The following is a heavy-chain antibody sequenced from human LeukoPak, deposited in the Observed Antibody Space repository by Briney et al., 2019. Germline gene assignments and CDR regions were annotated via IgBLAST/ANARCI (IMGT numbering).Heavy chain of an antibody. J-gene: IGHJ5*02. V-gene: IGHV4-39*07. Sequence: PSETLSLTCTVSGGSISSSSYYWGWIRQPPGKGLEWIGSIYYSGSTYYNPSLKSRVTISVDTSKNQFSLKLSSVTAADTAVYYCARGVTAGWFDPWGQGTLVTVSS. CDR3: ARGVTAGWFDP. CDR1: GGSISSSSYY. CDR2: IYYSGST. D-gene: IGHD3-10*01.